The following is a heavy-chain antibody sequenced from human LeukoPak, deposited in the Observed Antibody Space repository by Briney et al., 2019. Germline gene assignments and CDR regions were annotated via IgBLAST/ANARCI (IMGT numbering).Heavy chain of an antibody. D-gene: IGHD3-22*01. CDR2: INPNSGGT. CDR3: ARIRYYYDSSGYYGW. Sequence: ASVKVSCKASGGTFSSYAISWVRQAPGQGLEWMGWINPNSGGTNYAQKFQGRVTMTRDTSISTAYMELSRLRSDDTAVYYCARIRYYYDSSGYYGWWGQGTLVTVSS. CDR1: GGTFSSYA. J-gene: IGHJ4*02. V-gene: IGHV1-2*02.